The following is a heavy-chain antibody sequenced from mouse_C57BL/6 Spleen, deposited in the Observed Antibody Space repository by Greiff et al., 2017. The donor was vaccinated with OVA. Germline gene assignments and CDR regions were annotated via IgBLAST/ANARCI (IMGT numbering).Heavy chain of an antibody. D-gene: IGHD1-1*01. Sequence: EVKLMESGGGLVKPGGSLKLSCAASGFTFSDYGMHWVRQAPEKGLEWVAYISSGSSTIYYADTVKGRFTISRDNAKNTLFLQMTSLRSEDTAMYYCARAGDYYGSSYWYFDVWGTGTTVTVSS. J-gene: IGHJ1*03. CDR3: ARAGDYYGSSYWYFDV. CDR1: GFTFSDYG. CDR2: ISSGSSTI. V-gene: IGHV5-17*01.